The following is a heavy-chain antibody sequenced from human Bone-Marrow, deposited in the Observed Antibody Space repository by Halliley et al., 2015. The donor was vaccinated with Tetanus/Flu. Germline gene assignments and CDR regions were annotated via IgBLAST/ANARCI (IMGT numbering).Heavy chain of an antibody. Sequence: SLRLSCAASGFTFSAFEMSWVRQAPVKGLEWVSHITDGSDGVFYADSVKGRFTSSRDNAKNSLYLQMNSLRVEDTAIYYCVRNGAGIGDLFRDYYGIDVWGQGTTVTVSS. CDR3: VRNGAGIGDLFRDYYGIDV. CDR2: ITDGSDGV. D-gene: IGHD3-10*01. J-gene: IGHJ6*02. V-gene: IGHV3-48*03. CDR1: GFTFSAFE.